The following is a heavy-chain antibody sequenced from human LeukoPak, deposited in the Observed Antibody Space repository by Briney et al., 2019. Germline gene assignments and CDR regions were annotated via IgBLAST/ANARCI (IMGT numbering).Heavy chain of an antibody. J-gene: IGHJ5*02. CDR3: ARDTYCSGGSCPASEFDP. Sequence: PGRSLRLSCAASGFTFSSYAMHWVRQAPGKGLEWVAVISYDGSNKYYADCVKGRFTISRDNSKNTLYLQMNSLRAEDTAVYYCARDTYCSGGSCPASEFDPWGQGTLVTVSS. V-gene: IGHV3-30-3*01. CDR2: ISYDGSNK. D-gene: IGHD2-15*01. CDR1: GFTFSSYA.